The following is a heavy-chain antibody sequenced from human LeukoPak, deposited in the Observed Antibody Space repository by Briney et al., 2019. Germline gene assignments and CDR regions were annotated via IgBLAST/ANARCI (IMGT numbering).Heavy chain of an antibody. J-gene: IGHJ4*02. D-gene: IGHD5-12*01. CDR1: GYTFTGYY. CDR2: INPNSGGT. CDR3: ARGAMVATLFFDY. V-gene: IGHV1-2*02. Sequence: GASVKVSCKASGYTFTGYYMRWVRQAPGQGLEWMGWINPNSGGTNYAQKFQGRVTMTRDTSISTAYMELSRLRSDDTAVYYCARGAMVATLFFDYWGQGTLVTVSS.